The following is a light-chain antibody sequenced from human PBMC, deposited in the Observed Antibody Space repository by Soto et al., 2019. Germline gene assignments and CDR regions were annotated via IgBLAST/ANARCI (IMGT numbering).Light chain of an antibody. J-gene: IGKJ1*01. Sequence: DILMTQSPFTLSVSPGERATLSCRASQSVRSNLAWYQQKPGPAPSLLIYDAFTRPTGIPTRFSGTGSGTEYTLTISSLQSEDFVLYYCQQYNDWAMTFGQGTKV. CDR1: QSVRSN. CDR3: QQYNDWAMT. V-gene: IGKV3-15*01. CDR2: DAF.